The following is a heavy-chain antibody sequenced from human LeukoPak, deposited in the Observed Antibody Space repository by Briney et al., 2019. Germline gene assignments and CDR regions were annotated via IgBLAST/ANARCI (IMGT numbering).Heavy chain of an antibody. CDR1: GFTVSSNY. CDR3: ARDGGGYTYGNYYMDV. J-gene: IGHJ6*03. CDR2: IIGSSSTI. V-gene: IGHV3-48*01. D-gene: IGHD5-18*01. Sequence: PGGSLRLSCAASGFTVSSNYMSWVRQAPGKGLEWVSHIIGSSSTIYYADSVKGRFTISRDNAKNSLYLQMNSLRAEDSAAYYCARDGGGYTYGNYYMDVWGKGTTVTVSS.